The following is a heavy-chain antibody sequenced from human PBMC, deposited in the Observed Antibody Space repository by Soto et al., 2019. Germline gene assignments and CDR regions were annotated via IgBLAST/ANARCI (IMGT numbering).Heavy chain of an antibody. Sequence: GGSLRLSCAASGFTFSSYAMSWVRQAPGKGLEWVSAISGSGGSTYYADSVKGRFTISRDNSKNTLYLQMNSLRAEDTAVYYCAKDPASSSGSPTPFYYYYYMDVWGKGTTVTVSS. J-gene: IGHJ6*03. V-gene: IGHV3-23*01. CDR2: ISGSGGST. CDR1: GFTFSSYA. D-gene: IGHD3-10*01. CDR3: AKDPASSSGSPTPFYYYYYMDV.